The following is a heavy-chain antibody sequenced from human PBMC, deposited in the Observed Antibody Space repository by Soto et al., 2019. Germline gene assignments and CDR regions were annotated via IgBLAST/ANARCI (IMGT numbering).Heavy chain of an antibody. CDR3: AKDGASGSHTHYYYFGMDV. V-gene: IGHV3-23*01. CDR1: GFTFSSYA. Sequence: EVQLLESGGGLVQPGGSLRLSCAASGFTFSSYAMSWVRQAPGKGLEWVSSISGSGGNAYYADSVKGRFSISRDNSKNTLRLQMNSLRADDTAVYYCAKDGASGSHTHYYYFGMDVWGQGTTVTVSS. J-gene: IGHJ6*02. CDR2: ISGSGGNA. D-gene: IGHD1-26*01.